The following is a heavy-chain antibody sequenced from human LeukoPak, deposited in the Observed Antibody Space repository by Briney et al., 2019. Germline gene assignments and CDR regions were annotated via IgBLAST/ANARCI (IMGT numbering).Heavy chain of an antibody. Sequence: PSQTLSLTCTVSGGSISSGSYDWYWIRQPAGKGLEWIGHIYTSGSSNYSPSLKSRVTISVDTSKNQFSLKLTSVTAADTAVYYCTKGRGVWGQGTLVTVSS. CDR3: TKGRGV. CDR2: IYTSGSS. V-gene: IGHV4-61*09. CDR1: GGSISSGSYD. D-gene: IGHD3-10*01. J-gene: IGHJ4*02.